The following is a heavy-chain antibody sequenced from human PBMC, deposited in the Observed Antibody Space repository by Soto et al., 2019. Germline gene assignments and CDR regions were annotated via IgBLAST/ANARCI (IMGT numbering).Heavy chain of an antibody. CDR3: ARDPFFDY. CDR2: ISHDGSNK. CDR1: GITFSSHA. J-gene: IGHJ4*02. Sequence: QVQLVESGGGVVQPGRSLRLSFAATGITFSSHAMHWARQAPGKGLEWVALISHDGSNKYYADSVKGRFTISRDNSKNTLYLQMNSLRAEDTAVYYCARDPFFDYWGQGTLVTVSS. V-gene: IGHV3-30-3*01.